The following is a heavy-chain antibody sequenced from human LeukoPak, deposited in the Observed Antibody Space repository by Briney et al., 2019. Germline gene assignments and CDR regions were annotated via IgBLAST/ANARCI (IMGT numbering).Heavy chain of an antibody. Sequence: GGSLRFSCAASGFTFSSYEMNWVRQAPGQGLEWFSYISSSGSTIYYADSVKGQFTISRDNAKNSLYLQMNSLRAEDTAVYYCARVPMVRGVTPWGAFDIWGQGTMVTVSS. CDR3: ARVPMVRGVTPWGAFDI. V-gene: IGHV3-48*03. J-gene: IGHJ3*02. CDR1: GFTFSSYE. CDR2: ISSSGSTI. D-gene: IGHD3-10*01.